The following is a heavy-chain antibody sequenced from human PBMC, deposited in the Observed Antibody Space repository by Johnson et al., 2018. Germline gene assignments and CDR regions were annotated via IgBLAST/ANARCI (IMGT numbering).Heavy chain of an antibody. CDR3: ARGQMIVVGIGALDI. J-gene: IGHJ3*02. Sequence: QVQLVESGGGVVQPGRSLRLSCAASGFTFSSYAMHWVRQAPGKGLDWVTLISYDGSNINYADSVKGRFTISRDNSKNTLYLQMNRRRAWDTAVSFCARGQMIVVGIGALDIWGQGTMVTVSS. D-gene: IGHD3-22*01. CDR1: GFTFSSYA. CDR2: ISYDGSNI. V-gene: IGHV3-30-3*01.